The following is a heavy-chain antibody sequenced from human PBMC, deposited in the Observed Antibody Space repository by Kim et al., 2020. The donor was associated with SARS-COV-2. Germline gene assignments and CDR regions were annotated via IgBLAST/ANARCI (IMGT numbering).Heavy chain of an antibody. J-gene: IGHJ3*02. Sequence: SETLSLTCTVSGGSISSYYWSWIRQPPGKGLEWIGYIYYSGSTNYNPSLKSRVTISVDTSKNQFSLKLSSVTAADTAVYYCARGFSRGLDAFDIWGQGTMVTVSS. D-gene: IGHD2-2*01. CDR1: GGSISSYY. CDR3: ARGFSRGLDAFDI. V-gene: IGHV4-59*01. CDR2: IYYSGST.